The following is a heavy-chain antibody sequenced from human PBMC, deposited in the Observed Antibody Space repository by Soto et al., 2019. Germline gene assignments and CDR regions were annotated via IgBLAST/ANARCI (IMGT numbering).Heavy chain of an antibody. CDR1: GFRFNEYE. CDR3: VRSWGY. V-gene: IGHV3-23*01. D-gene: IGHD6-13*01. J-gene: IGHJ4*02. Sequence: GGSLRLSCVGSGFRFNEYEINWVRQAPGKGLEWVSTVTASGGSTFYADSVKGRFTISRDNSKNTLDLQMNSLRVDDTAIYYCVRSWGYWGRGIVVTVSS. CDR2: VTASGGST.